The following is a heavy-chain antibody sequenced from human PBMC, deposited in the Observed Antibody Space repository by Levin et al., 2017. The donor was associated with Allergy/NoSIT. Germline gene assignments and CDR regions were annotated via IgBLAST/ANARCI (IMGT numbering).Heavy chain of an antibody. CDR3: ARDGNYYDSSGYYPGLAYYYDGMDG. D-gene: IGHD3-22*01. Sequence: SVKVSCKASGGTFSSYAISWVRQAPGQGLEWMGGIIPIFGTANYAQKFQGRVTITADESTSTAYMELSSLRSEDTAVYYCARDGNYYDSSGYYPGLAYYYDGMDGWGQGTTVTVSS. V-gene: IGHV1-69*13. CDR2: IIPIFGTA. CDR1: GGTFSSYA. J-gene: IGHJ6*02.